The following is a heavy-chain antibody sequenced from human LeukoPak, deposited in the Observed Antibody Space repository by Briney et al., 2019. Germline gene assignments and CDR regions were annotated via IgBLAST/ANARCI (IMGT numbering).Heavy chain of an antibody. CDR1: GYTFASYG. CDR3: ARGTLYGGYGMDV. V-gene: IGHV1-18*01. Sequence: ASVKVSCKASGYTFASYGISWVRQAPGQGREWMGWISAYNGNTNYAQKLQGRVTMTTDTSTSTAYMELRSLGSDDTAVYYCARGTLYGGYGMDVWGQGTTVTVSS. J-gene: IGHJ6*02. D-gene: IGHD4/OR15-4a*01. CDR2: ISAYNGNT.